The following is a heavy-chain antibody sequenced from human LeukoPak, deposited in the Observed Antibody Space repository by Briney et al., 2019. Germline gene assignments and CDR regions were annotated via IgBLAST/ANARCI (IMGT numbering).Heavy chain of an antibody. Sequence: GASLRLSCAASGFTFSSYAMSWVRQAPGKGLEWVSAISGSGGSTYYADSVRGRFTISRDNSKNTLYLQMNSLRAEDTAVYYCAKCPTYLRGDWFDPWGQGTLVTVSS. CDR3: AKCPTYLRGDWFDP. CDR1: GFTFSSYA. D-gene: IGHD2-21*01. V-gene: IGHV3-23*01. CDR2: ISGSGGST. J-gene: IGHJ5*02.